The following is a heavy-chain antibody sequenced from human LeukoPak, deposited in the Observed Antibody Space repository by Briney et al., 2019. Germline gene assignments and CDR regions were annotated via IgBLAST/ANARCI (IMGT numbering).Heavy chain of an antibody. CDR2: ISSSSSYI. Sequence: KPGRSLRLSCAASGFTFSSYSMNWVRQAPGKGLEWVSSISSSSSYIYYADSVKGRFTISRDNAKNSLYLQMNSLRAEDTAVYYCAREKIDYYYYMDVWGKGTTVTVSS. CDR1: GFTFSSYS. V-gene: IGHV3-21*01. J-gene: IGHJ6*03. CDR3: AREKIDYYYYMDV.